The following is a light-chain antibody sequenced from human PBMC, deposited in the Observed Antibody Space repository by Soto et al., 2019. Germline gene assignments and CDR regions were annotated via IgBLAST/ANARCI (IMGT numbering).Light chain of an antibody. CDR1: QIVSSTF. Sequence: EIVLTQSPGTLSLSPGYRATLSCRASQIVSSTFLAWYQQTPGQAPRLLIYGASIRATGIPDRFSGSGSGTDFTLTIRRLEPEDFAMYFCHQYGSSPRTFGQGTKVEIK. V-gene: IGKV3-20*01. CDR3: HQYGSSPRT. CDR2: GAS. J-gene: IGKJ1*01.